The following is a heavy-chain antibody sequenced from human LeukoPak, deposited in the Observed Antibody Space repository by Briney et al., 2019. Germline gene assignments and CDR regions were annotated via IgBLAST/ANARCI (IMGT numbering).Heavy chain of an antibody. CDR2: TNQDGSEK. CDR3: ARNAFDI. CDR1: GFPFSSYW. J-gene: IGHJ3*02. Sequence: GGSLRLSCAASGFPFSSYWMSWVRQAPGKGLEWVANTNQDGSEKNYVDSVRGRFTISRDNAKNSLYLQMNSLRDEDTAVYYCARNAFDIWGQGAMVTVSS. V-gene: IGHV3-7*01.